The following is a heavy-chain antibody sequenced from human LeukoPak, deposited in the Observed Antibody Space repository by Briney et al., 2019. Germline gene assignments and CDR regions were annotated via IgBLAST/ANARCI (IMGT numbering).Heavy chain of an antibody. V-gene: IGHV2-70*11. CDR1: GFSLSTSGMC. J-gene: IGHJ5*02. D-gene: IGHD4-17*01. CDR3: ARSHDYGDYGSFPLDP. Sequence: SGPALAKPTQTLTLTCTFSGFSLSTSGMCVSWIRQPPGKALEWLARIDWDDDKYCSTSLKTRLTISKDTSKNQVVLTMTNMDPVDTATYYCARSHDYGDYGSFPLDPWGQGTLVTVSS. CDR2: IDWDDDK.